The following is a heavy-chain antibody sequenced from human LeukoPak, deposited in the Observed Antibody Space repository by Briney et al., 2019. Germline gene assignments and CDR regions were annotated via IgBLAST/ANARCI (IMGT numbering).Heavy chain of an antibody. CDR3: ASDSSGLYYFDY. D-gene: IGHD3-22*01. CDR2: INHSGSA. J-gene: IGHJ4*02. Sequence: PSETLSLTCAVYGGSFSGYYWSWIRQPPGKGLEWIGEINHSGSANYNPSLKSRVTISVDTSKNQFSLKLSSVTAADTAVYYCASDSSGLYYFDYWGQGTLVTVSS. V-gene: IGHV4-34*01. CDR1: GGSFSGYY.